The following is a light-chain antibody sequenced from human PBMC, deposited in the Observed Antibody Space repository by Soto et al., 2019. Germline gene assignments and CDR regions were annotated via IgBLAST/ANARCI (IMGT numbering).Light chain of an antibody. CDR1: SSNIGAGYD. CDR3: QSYDSSLSGVV. V-gene: IGLV1-40*01. Sequence: QSVLTQPPSVSLAPGQRVTISCTGSSSNIGAGYDVHWYQQLPGTAPKLLSYGNSNRPSGVPDRFSGSKSGTSASLAITGLQAEDEADYYCQSYDSSLSGVVFGGGTKLTVL. CDR2: GNS. J-gene: IGLJ2*01.